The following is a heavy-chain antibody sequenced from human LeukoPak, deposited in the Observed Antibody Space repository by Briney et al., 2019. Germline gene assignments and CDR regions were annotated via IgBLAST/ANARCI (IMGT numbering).Heavy chain of an antibody. D-gene: IGHD3-10*01. Sequence: SETLSLTCAVYGGSFSGYCWSWIRQPPGEGLEWIGEINHSGSTNYNPSLKSRVTISVDTSKNQFSLKLSSVTAAGMAVYYCARGPAMVRGVNWFDPWGQGTLVTVSS. CDR3: ARGPAMVRGVNWFDP. CDR2: INHSGST. J-gene: IGHJ5*02. V-gene: IGHV4-34*01. CDR1: GGSFSGYC.